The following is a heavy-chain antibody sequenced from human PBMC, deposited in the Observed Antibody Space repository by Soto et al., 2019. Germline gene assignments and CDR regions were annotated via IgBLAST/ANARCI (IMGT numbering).Heavy chain of an antibody. J-gene: IGHJ5*02. D-gene: IGHD2-2*02. CDR3: ALGPPGKVVPAAILGWFDP. Sequence: SVKVSCKASGGTFSSYAISWVRQAPGQGLEWMGGIIPIFGTANYAQKFQGRVTITADESTSTAYMELSSLRSEDTAVYYCALGPPGKVVPAAILGWFDPWGQGTLVTVSS. CDR1: GGTFSSYA. V-gene: IGHV1-69*13. CDR2: IIPIFGTA.